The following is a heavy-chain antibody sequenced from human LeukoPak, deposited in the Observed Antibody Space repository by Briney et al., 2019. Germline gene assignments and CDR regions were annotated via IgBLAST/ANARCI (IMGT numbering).Heavy chain of an antibody. D-gene: IGHD3-16*01. CDR1: GGSISSYY. CDR2: IYTSGST. Sequence: SETLSLTCTVSGGSISSYYWTWIRQPAGKGLQWIGRIYTSGSTNYNPSLKSRVTMSVDTSKNQFSLQLTSVTAADTAVYYCARPTSYYYYYMDVWGKGTTVIISS. J-gene: IGHJ6*03. V-gene: IGHV4-4*07. CDR3: ARPTSYYYYYMDV.